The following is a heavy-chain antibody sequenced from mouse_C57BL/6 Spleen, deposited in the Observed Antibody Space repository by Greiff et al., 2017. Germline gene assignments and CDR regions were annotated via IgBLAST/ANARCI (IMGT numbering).Heavy chain of an antibody. D-gene: IGHD1-1*01. J-gene: IGHJ4*01. CDR3: TRGTTVRVHAMDY. CDR2: IYPGNSDT. Sequence: EVQLQQSGTVLARPGASVKMSCKTSGYTFTSYWMHWVKQRPGQGLEWIGAIYPGNSDTSYNQKFKGKAKLSAVTSASTAYMELSSLTNEDSAVYYCTRGTTVRVHAMDYWGQGTSVTVSS. V-gene: IGHV1-5*01. CDR1: GYTFTSYW.